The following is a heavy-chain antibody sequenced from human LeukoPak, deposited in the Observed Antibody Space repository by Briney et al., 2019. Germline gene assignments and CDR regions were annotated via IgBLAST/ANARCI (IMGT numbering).Heavy chain of an antibody. V-gene: IGHV4-39*01. J-gene: IGHJ4*02. CDR2: IYYSGNT. D-gene: IGHD3/OR15-3a*01. Sequence: SETLSLTCTVSGVSISSSNSYWGWLRQPPGKGLEWIGSIYYSGNTYYNASLKSQVSISINTSKNQFSLRLTSVTAADTAVYYCARQTGSGLFILPGGQGTLVTVSS. CDR3: ARQTGSGLFILP. CDR1: GVSISSSNSY.